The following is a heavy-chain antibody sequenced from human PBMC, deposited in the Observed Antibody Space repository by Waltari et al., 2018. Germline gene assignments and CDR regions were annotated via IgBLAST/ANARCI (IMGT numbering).Heavy chain of an antibody. Sequence: QVQLQESGPGLVKPSQTLSLTCTVSGGSITRGSNYWSWIRQPAGKRLEGIGHIYATGTTHYNPPLNGRVTISIDPSKNQFSLTLSSVTAADTAVYYCARETAMISFGGSTTADYWGQGTRVTVSS. CDR1: GGSITRGSNY. CDR3: ARETAMISFGGSTTADY. J-gene: IGHJ4*02. CDR2: IYATGTT. D-gene: IGHD3-16*01. V-gene: IGHV4-61*09.